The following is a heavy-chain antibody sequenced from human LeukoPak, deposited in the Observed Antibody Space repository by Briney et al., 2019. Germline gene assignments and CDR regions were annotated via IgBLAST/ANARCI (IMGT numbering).Heavy chain of an antibody. CDR2: IYYSGST. CDR1: GGSISSGGYY. Sequence: SETLSLTCTVSGGSISSGGYYWSWIRQHPGKGLEWIGYIYYSGSTYYNPSLKSRVTISVDTSKNQFSLKLSSVTAADTAVYYCARTAIAAAGFDPWGQGTLVTVSS. CDR3: ARTAIAAAGFDP. J-gene: IGHJ5*02. V-gene: IGHV4-39*01. D-gene: IGHD6-13*01.